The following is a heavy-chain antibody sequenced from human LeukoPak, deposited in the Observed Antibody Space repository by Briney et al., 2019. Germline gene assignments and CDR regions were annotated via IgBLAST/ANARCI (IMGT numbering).Heavy chain of an antibody. J-gene: IGHJ5*02. V-gene: IGHV1-18*01. CDR3: ARDSEAQLLWFGELSNWFDP. Sequence: ASVKVSCKASSYTFTSYGISWVRQAPGQGLEWMGWISAYNGNTNYAQKLQGRVTMTTDTSTSTAYMELRSLRSDDTAVYYCARDSEAQLLWFGELSNWFDPWGQGTLVTVSS. CDR2: ISAYNGNT. CDR1: SYTFTSYG. D-gene: IGHD3-10*01.